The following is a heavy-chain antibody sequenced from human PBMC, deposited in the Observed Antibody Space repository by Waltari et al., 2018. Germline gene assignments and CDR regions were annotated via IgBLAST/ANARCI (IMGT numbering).Heavy chain of an antibody. Sequence: EVQLVESGGGLVKPGGSLRLSCAASGFTFSIYNMNWVRQAPGKGLGWVSSISASSTYIYYADSMKGRFTISRDNAKNSLYLQMNSLRAEDTAVYYCASGYSSSSLDYWGQGTLVTVSS. CDR1: GFTFSIYN. V-gene: IGHV3-21*01. CDR2: ISASSTYI. D-gene: IGHD6-6*01. CDR3: ASGYSSSSLDY. J-gene: IGHJ4*02.